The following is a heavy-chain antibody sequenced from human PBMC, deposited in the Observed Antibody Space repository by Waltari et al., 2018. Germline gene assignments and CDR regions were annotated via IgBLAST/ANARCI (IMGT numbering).Heavy chain of an antibody. Sequence: QLQLQESGPGLVKPTETLSLTCTVSGGSISSSIYYWGWIRQPPGKGLGGIGSIYYSGSTYYNPSLKSRVTISVDTSKNQFSLKLSSVTAADTAVYYCAAPYYYDSSGYPGVVDYWGQGTLVTVSS. D-gene: IGHD3-22*01. CDR3: AAPYYYDSSGYPGVVDY. V-gene: IGHV4-39*07. J-gene: IGHJ4*02. CDR2: IYYSGST. CDR1: GGSISSSIYY.